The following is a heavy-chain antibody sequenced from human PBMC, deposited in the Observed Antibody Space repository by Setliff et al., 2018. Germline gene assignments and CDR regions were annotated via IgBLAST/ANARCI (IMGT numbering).Heavy chain of an antibody. CDR2: INHSGST. D-gene: IGHD6-6*01. Sequence: PSETLSLTCAAYGGTFSDYHWTWIRQPPGKGLEWIGEINHSGSTNYNPSLKSRVTISVDTSKNQFSLTMSSVTAADAAVYYCARGRDVAARLLDTWGQGSRVTVSS. CDR1: GGTFSDYH. J-gene: IGHJ5*02. V-gene: IGHV4-34*01. CDR3: ARGRDVAARLLDT.